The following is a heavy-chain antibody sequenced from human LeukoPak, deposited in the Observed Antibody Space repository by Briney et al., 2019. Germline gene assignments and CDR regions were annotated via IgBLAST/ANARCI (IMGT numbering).Heavy chain of an antibody. CDR3: ARDLDDYGDYVSPYYYYYYMDV. CDR1: GYTFISYD. J-gene: IGHJ6*03. V-gene: IGHV1-2*02. CDR2: INPNSGGT. Sequence: GASVKVSCKASGYTFISYDINWVRQAPGQGLEWMGWINPNSGGTNYAQKFQGRVTMTRDTSISTAYMELSRLRSDDTAVYYCARDLDDYGDYVSPYYYYYYMDVWGKGTTVTVSS. D-gene: IGHD4-17*01.